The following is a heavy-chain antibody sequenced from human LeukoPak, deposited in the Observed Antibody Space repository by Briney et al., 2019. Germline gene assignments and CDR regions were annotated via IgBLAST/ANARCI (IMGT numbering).Heavy chain of an antibody. CDR1: GGTFSSYA. CDR2: IIPILGIA. J-gene: IGHJ4*02. D-gene: IGHD3-22*01. V-gene: IGHV1-69*04. Sequence: SVKVSCKASGGTFSSYAISWVRQAPGQGLEWMGRIIPILGIANYAQKFQGRVTITADKSTSTAYMELSSLRSEDTAVYYCARDWGCGYSDYWGQGTLVTVSS. CDR3: ARDWGCGYSDY.